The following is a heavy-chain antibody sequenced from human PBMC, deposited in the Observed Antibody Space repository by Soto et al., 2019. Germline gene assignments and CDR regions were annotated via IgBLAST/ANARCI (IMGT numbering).Heavy chain of an antibody. V-gene: IGHV4-4*02. CDR3: ARGGDGYNPDSIDY. CDR1: GGSISSSNW. Sequence: PSETLSLTCAVSGGSISSSNWWSWVRQPPGKGLEWIGEIYHSGSTNYNPSLKSRVTISVDKSKNQFSLKLSSVTAADTAVYYCARGGDGYNPDSIDYWGQGTLVTVSS. D-gene: IGHD5-12*01. J-gene: IGHJ4*02. CDR2: IYHSGST.